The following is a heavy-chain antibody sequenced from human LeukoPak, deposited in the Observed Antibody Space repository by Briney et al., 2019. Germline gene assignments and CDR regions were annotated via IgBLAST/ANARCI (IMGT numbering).Heavy chain of an antibody. V-gene: IGHV1-69*13. CDR2: IIPIFGTA. D-gene: IGHD2-2*01. Sequence: SVKVSCKASGGTFSSYAISWVRQAPGQGLEWMGGIIPIFGTANYAQRFQGRVTITADESTSTAYMELSSLRSEDTAVYYCATRRRQYQLLSYGMDVWGQGTTVTVSS. J-gene: IGHJ6*02. CDR1: GGTFSSYA. CDR3: ATRRRQYQLLSYGMDV.